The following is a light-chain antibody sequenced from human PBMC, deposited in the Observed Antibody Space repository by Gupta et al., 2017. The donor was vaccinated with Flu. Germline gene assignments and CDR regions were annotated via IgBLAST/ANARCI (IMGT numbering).Light chain of an antibody. V-gene: IGKV4-1*01. Sequence: SLGERATINCKSSPTRSDSNKNRNYLAWYQRKPGQPPRLLISWASARESGVPDRFSGRGSGTXFTLTIXSRQAEDVAVYYCQQGHNSPMTFGXGTKLDI. CDR2: WAS. J-gene: IGKJ2*01. CDR3: QQGHNSPMT. CDR1: PTRSDSNKNRNY.